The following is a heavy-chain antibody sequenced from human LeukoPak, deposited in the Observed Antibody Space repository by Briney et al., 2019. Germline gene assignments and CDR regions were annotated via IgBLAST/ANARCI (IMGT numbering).Heavy chain of an antibody. V-gene: IGHV3-23*01. J-gene: IGHJ3*02. CDR2: ISGSGGST. D-gene: IGHD3-22*01. Sequence: PGGSLRLSCAASGFTFSSYAMSWVRQAPGKGLEWVSAISGSGGSTYYADSVKGRFTISRDSSKNTLYLQMNSLRAEDTAVYYCAKYRSRSLGYYYDSSGGAFDIWGQGTMVTVSS. CDR1: GFTFSSYA. CDR3: AKYRSRSLGYYYDSSGGAFDI.